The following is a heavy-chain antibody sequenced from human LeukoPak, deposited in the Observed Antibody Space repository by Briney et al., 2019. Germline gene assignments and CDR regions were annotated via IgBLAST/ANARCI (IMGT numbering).Heavy chain of an antibody. J-gene: IGHJ4*02. V-gene: IGHV3-30*18. CDR3: VKDPQQLILSNYFDD. Sequence: GGSLRLSCAASGFTFSSRAMYRVRQAPGKGLEWVAGLSYDGSNTYYVDSVKGRFTISGDNSKNTLYLQMDSLRTEDTAVYYCVKDPQQLILSNYFDDWGQGTLVTVSS. CDR2: LSYDGSNT. D-gene: IGHD6-13*01. CDR1: GFTFSSRA.